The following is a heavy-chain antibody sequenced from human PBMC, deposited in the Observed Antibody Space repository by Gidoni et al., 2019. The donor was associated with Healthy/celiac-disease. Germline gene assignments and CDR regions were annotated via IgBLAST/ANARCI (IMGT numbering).Heavy chain of an antibody. Sequence: QVQLVQSGAEVKKPGSSVKVSCKASGGTFSSYTISWVRQAPGQGLEWMGRIIPILGIANYAQKFQGRVTITADKSTSTAYMELSSLRSEDTAVYYCASDSLGAGQFDYWGQGTLVTVSS. V-gene: IGHV1-69*02. CDR1: GGTFSSYT. CDR2: IIPILGIA. D-gene: IGHD1-26*01. CDR3: ASDSLGAGQFDY. J-gene: IGHJ4*02.